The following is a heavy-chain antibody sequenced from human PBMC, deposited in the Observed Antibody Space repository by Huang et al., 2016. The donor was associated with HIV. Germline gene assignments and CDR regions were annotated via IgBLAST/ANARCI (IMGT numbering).Heavy chain of an antibody. V-gene: IGHV3-30*18. CDR3: AKESRWFSDFDH. D-gene: IGHD2-15*01. CDR2: ISYDGRSQ. J-gene: IGHJ4*02. Sequence: QVHLVESGGGVVQPGGSLRLSCAASGLRLSGFGMHWVRQAPGKGLEGVAVISYDGRSQFYTDSVKGRCTISRDNSDNTLSLQMKGLRPDDTAVYYCAKESRWFSDFDHWGQGVLVSVSS. CDR1: GLRLSGFG.